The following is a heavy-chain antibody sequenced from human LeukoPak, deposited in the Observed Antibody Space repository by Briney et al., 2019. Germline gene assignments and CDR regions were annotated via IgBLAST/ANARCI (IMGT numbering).Heavy chain of an antibody. D-gene: IGHD2-2*01. Sequence: GGSLRLSCAASGLTFSSNTMSWVRQAPGKGLEWVSVISGSGGSTYYADSVKGRFTISRDNSMNTLYLQMNSLRAEDTAVYYCAKGDSTSCCRGEVSWGQGTLVTVSS. CDR2: ISGSGGST. CDR1: GLTFSSNT. J-gene: IGHJ5*02. V-gene: IGHV3-23*01. CDR3: AKGDSTSCCRGEVS.